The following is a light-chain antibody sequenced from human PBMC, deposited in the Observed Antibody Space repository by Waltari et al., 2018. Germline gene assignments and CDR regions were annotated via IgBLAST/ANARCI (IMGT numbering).Light chain of an antibody. V-gene: IGLV2-23*03. J-gene: IGLJ2*01. CDR3: CSYAGSTTFVL. CDR2: EGS. CDR1: SNDVGSYNL. Sequence: QSALTQPASVSGSPGQSITIPCTGTSNDVGSYNLVSRYQQHPGKAPKLMIYEGSKRPSGVSNRFSGSKSGNTASLTISGLQAEDEADYYCCSYAGSTTFVLFGGGTKLTVL.